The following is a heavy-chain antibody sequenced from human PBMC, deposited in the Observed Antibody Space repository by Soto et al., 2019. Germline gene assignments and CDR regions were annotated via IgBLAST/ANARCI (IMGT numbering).Heavy chain of an antibody. Sequence: SVKVSCKASGGSFSTYAINWLRQAPGQGLECMGGIIPLFGTANYAQKFQGRVEIPADKSTSTAYMELSSLRSEDTAVYYCARAKSGYSYAPLDYWGQGTLVTVSS. D-gene: IGHD5-18*01. J-gene: IGHJ4*02. CDR1: GGSFSTYA. V-gene: IGHV1-69*06. CDR3: ARAKSGYSYAPLDY. CDR2: IIPLFGTA.